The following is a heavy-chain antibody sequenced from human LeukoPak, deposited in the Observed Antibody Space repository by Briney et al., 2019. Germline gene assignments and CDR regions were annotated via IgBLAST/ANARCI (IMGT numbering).Heavy chain of an antibody. Sequence: GRSLRLSCAASGFTFSSYAMHWVRQAPGKGLEWVAVISYDGSNKYYADSVKGRFTISRDNSKNTLYLQMNSLRAEDTAVYYCARGSSGWLYLPDYWGQGTLVTVSS. V-gene: IGHV3-30-3*01. CDR1: GFTFSSYA. CDR3: ARGSSGWLYLPDY. D-gene: IGHD6-19*01. CDR2: ISYDGSNK. J-gene: IGHJ4*02.